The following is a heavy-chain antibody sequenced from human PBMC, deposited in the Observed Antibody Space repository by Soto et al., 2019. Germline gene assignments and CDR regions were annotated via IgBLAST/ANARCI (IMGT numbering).Heavy chain of an antibody. J-gene: IGHJ4*02. Sequence: GGSLRLSCAASGFTFSSYAMSWVRQAPGKGLEWVSAISGSGGSTYYADSVKGRFTISRDNSKNTLYLQMNSLRAEDTAVYYCAKDLLSGYSSSWYHVLLDYWGQGTLVTVSS. D-gene: IGHD6-13*01. CDR3: AKDLLSGYSSSWYHVLLDY. CDR1: GFTFSSYA. V-gene: IGHV3-23*01. CDR2: ISGSGGST.